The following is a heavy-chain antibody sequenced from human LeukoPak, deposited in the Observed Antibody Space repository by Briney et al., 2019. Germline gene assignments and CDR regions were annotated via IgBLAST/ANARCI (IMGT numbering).Heavy chain of an antibody. V-gene: IGHV4-39*07. J-gene: IGHJ4*02. CDR3: ARAHYSSGWYPFDY. D-gene: IGHD6-19*01. CDR1: GGSISSSSYY. Sequence: PSETLSLTCTVSGGSISSSSYYWGWIRQPPGKGLEWIGSIYYSGSTNYNPSLKSRVTISIDTSKNQVSLKLSSVTAADTAVYYCARAHYSSGWYPFDYWGQGTLVTVSS. CDR2: IYYSGST.